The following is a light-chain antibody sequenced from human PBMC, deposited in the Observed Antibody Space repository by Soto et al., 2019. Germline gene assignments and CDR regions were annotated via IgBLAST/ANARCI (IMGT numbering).Light chain of an antibody. CDR3: QQYTSSPRA. V-gene: IGKV1-33*01. J-gene: IGKJ1*01. Sequence: DVQLTQSSSSLSASVGDRVIITCQASHSIANSLNWFQQKPGKAPELLISDSSHLEARVPSRFSGSGSGTDYTLTISRLEPEDFALYYCQQYTSSPRAFGQGTKVDIK. CDR1: HSIANS. CDR2: DSS.